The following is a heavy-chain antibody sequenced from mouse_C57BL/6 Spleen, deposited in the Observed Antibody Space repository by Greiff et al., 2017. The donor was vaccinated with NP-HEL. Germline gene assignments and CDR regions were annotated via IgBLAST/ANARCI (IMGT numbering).Heavy chain of an antibody. CDR3: ARHDDDGDGYFDY. Sequence: QVQLQQSGPELVKPGASVKISCKASGYAFSSSWMNWVKQRPGKGLEWIGRIYPGDGDTNYNGKFKGKATLTADKSSSTSYMQLSSLTSDDSAVYFCARHDDDGDGYFDYWGQGTTLTVSS. CDR2: IYPGDGDT. J-gene: IGHJ2*01. D-gene: IGHD2-4*01. V-gene: IGHV1-82*01. CDR1: GYAFSSSW.